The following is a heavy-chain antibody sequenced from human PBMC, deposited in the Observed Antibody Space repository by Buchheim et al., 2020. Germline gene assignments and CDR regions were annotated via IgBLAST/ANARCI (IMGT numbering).Heavy chain of an antibody. CDR1: GFTFSIYG. Sequence: QVQLVESGGGVVQPGGSLRLSCAASGFTFSIYGMDWVRQAPGKGLEWVAVISNDGSDKYYADSVKGRFTISRDNSKNTLSLQMNSLRAEDTAVYYCAKSHSSDWYSFDDWGQGTL. D-gene: IGHD6-19*01. CDR3: AKSHSSDWYSFDD. CDR2: ISNDGSDK. V-gene: IGHV3-30*18. J-gene: IGHJ4*02.